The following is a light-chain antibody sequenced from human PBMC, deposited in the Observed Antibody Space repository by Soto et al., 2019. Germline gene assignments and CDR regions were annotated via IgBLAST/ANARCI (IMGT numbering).Light chain of an antibody. V-gene: IGKV3-11*01. J-gene: IGKJ5*01. CDR3: QRRSNGPPAIT. CDR1: QSVSSY. Sequence: EIVLTQSPATLSLSPGERATLSCRASQSVSSYLAWYQQKPGQAPRLLIYDASNRATGIPARFSGSGSGTDFTFTISSREPEDFAVYYCQRRSNGPPAITFGQGTRLEIK. CDR2: DAS.